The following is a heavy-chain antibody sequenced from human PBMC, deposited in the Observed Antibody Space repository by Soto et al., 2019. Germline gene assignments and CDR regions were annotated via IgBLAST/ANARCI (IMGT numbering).Heavy chain of an antibody. J-gene: IGHJ4*02. CDR2: ISAYNGNT. CDR1: GYTFTSYG. D-gene: IGHD3-22*01. Sequence: ASVKVSCKASGYTFTSYGISWVRQAPGQGLEWMGWISAYNGNTNYAQKLQGRVTMTTDTSTSTAYMELRSLRSDDTAVYYCATTRPNYYDGSGSYESFDYWGQGTLVTVSS. V-gene: IGHV1-18*04. CDR3: ATTRPNYYDGSGSYESFDY.